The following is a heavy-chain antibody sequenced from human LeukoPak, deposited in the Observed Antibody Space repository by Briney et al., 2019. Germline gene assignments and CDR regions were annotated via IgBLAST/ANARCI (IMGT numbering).Heavy chain of an antibody. CDR3: ARLGYDFWSGYSNWFDP. J-gene: IGHJ5*02. Sequence: SETLSLTCTVSGGSISSSSYYWGWIRQPPGKGLEWIGSIYYSGSTSYNPSLKSRVTMSVDASKNQFSLKLSSVTAADTAVYYCARLGYDFWSGYSNWFDPWGQGTLVTVSS. D-gene: IGHD3-3*01. CDR2: IYYSGST. CDR1: GGSISSSSYY. V-gene: IGHV4-39*01.